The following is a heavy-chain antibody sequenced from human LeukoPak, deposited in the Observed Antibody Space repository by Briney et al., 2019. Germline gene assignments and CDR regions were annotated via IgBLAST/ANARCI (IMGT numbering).Heavy chain of an antibody. V-gene: IGHV4-59*12. D-gene: IGHD3-3*01. Sequence: SETLSLTCTVSGGPISSYYWSWIRQPPGKGLEWIGYIYYSGSTNYNPSLKSRVTISVDTSKNQFSLKLSSVTAADTAVYYCARVHYDFWSIKRFEGYYYMDVWGKGTTVTVSS. CDR2: IYYSGST. CDR1: GGPISSYY. J-gene: IGHJ6*03. CDR3: ARVHYDFWSIKRFEGYYYMDV.